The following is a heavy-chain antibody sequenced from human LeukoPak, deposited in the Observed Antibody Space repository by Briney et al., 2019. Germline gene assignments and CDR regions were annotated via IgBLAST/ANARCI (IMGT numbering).Heavy chain of an antibody. CDR2: IYSSGTTI. Sequence: GGSLRLSCATSGFSFSTYSMNWVRQAPGNGLEWVSYIYSSGTTIYYADSVKGRFTISRDNAKNSLYLQMNSLRDEDTAVYYCARDPHALDSWGQGTLVTVSS. CDR1: GFSFSTYS. CDR3: ARDPHALDS. V-gene: IGHV3-48*02. J-gene: IGHJ4*02.